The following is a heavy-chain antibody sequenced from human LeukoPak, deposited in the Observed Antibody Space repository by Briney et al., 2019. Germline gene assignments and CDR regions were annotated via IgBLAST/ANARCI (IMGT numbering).Heavy chain of an antibody. CDR1: GFTFSNAW. D-gene: IGHD3-16*01. CDR2: IKSKTDGGTT. Sequence: GGSLRLSCAASGFTFSNAWMSWVRQAPGRGLEWVGRIKSKTDGGTTDYAAPVKGRFTISRDDSKNTLYLQMNSLKTEDTAVYYCTTGDYVWGSDYWGQGTLVTVSS. J-gene: IGHJ4*02. V-gene: IGHV3-15*01. CDR3: TTGDYVWGSDY.